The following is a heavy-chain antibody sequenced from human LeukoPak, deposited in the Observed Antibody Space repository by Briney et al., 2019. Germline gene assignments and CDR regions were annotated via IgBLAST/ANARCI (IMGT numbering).Heavy chain of an antibody. V-gene: IGHV3-64D*06. CDR3: VKDVDSSSWYNWFDP. J-gene: IGHJ5*02. Sequence: GGSLRLSCSASGFTFSSYATHWVRQAPGKGLEYVSAISSNGGSTYYADSVKGRFTISRDNSKNTLYLQMSSLRAEDTAVYYCVKDVDSSSWYNWFDPWGQGTLVTVPS. D-gene: IGHD6-13*01. CDR1: GFTFSSYA. CDR2: ISSNGGST.